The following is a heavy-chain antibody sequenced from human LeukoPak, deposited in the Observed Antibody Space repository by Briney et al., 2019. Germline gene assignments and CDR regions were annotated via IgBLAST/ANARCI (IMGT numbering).Heavy chain of an antibody. J-gene: IGHJ4*02. V-gene: IGHV3-21*01. Sequence: PGGSLRLSCAASGFTFSSNSMYWVRQAPGKAREWVSSISSSSSYIYYADSVKGRFTISRDNAKNSLYLQMNSLRAEDTAVYYCARAGDYSFDYWGQGTLVTVSS. CDR3: ARAGDYSFDY. CDR2: ISSSSSYI. D-gene: IGHD4-17*01. CDR1: GFTFSSNS.